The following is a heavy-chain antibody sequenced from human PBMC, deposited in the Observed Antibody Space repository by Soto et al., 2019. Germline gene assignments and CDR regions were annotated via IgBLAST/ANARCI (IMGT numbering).Heavy chain of an antibody. CDR1: GFTFSSYD. CDR3: AKDSSVKTATNYFDY. J-gene: IGHJ4*02. D-gene: IGHD2-21*02. V-gene: IGHV3-30*18. Sequence: GESLKISCAASGFTFSSYDMHWVRQAPGKGLEWVAVMSYDGSNKYYADSVKGRFTISRDHSKNTLYLQMNSLRAEDTAVYYCAKDSSVKTATNYFDYWGQGTLVTVSS. CDR2: MSYDGSNK.